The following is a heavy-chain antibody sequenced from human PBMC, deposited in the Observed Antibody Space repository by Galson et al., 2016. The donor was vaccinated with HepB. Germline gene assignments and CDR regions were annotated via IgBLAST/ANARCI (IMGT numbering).Heavy chain of an antibody. Sequence: SVKVSCKASGYTFSTNGISWVRQAPGQGLEXVAWISAHNGDTNSAQKFQGRVTLTTDTSTRTAYMELRSLTSDDTAVYYCARDRDRSLDYWGQGTLVTVSS. CDR1: GYTFSTNG. CDR3: ARDRDRSLDY. V-gene: IGHV1-18*04. J-gene: IGHJ4*02. CDR2: ISAHNGDT. D-gene: IGHD5-24*01.